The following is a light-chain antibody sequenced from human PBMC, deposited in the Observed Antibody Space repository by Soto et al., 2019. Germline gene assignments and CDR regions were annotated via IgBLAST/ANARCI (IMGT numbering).Light chain of an antibody. CDR1: QSISTY. J-gene: IGKJ2*01. CDR2: AAS. CDR3: QQSFTTPYT. V-gene: IGKV1-39*01. Sequence: DIHMTQSPCSPSASVGDRVTITCRASQSISTYLNWYQQKPGKAPELLIYAASSLQSGVPSRFSGSGSGTDFTLTISSLQPEDFATYYCQQSFTTPYTFGQGTKLEIK.